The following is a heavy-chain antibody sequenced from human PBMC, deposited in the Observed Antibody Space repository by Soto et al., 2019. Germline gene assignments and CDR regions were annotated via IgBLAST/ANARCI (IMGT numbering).Heavy chain of an antibody. D-gene: IGHD6-13*01. CDR2: IIPIFGTA. Sequence: SVKVSCKASGGTFSSYAISWVRQAPGQGLEWMGGIIPIFGTANYAQKFQGRVTITADESTSTAYMELSSLRSEDTAVYYCARDYGAIAALPGYFDYWGQGTLVTVSS. CDR1: GGTFSSYA. CDR3: ARDYGAIAALPGYFDY. J-gene: IGHJ4*02. V-gene: IGHV1-69*13.